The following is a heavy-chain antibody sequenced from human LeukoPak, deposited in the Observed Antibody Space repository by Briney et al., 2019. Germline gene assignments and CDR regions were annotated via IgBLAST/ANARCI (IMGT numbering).Heavy chain of an antibody. Sequence: PSETLSLTRTVSGGSISSGDYYWSWIRQPPGKGLEWIGYIYYSGSTYYNPSLKSRVTISVDTSKNQFSLKLSSVTAADTAVYYCARVDYGGNFGYNWFDPWGQGTLVTVSS. V-gene: IGHV4-30-4*01. CDR2: IYYSGST. CDR3: ARVDYGGNFGYNWFDP. CDR1: GGSISSGDYY. D-gene: IGHD4-23*01. J-gene: IGHJ5*02.